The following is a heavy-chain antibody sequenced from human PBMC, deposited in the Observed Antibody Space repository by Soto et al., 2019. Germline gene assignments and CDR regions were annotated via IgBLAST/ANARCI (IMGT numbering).Heavy chain of an antibody. CDR2: INHSGST. Sequence: SETLSLTCAVYGVSFNGYYWIWIRQPPGKGLEWIGEINHSGSTNYNPSLKSRVTISVDTSKNQFSLRLSSVTAADTAVYYCSKTDYYYYGMDVWGQGTTVTVSS. CDR3: SKTDYYYYGMDV. CDR1: GVSFNGYY. V-gene: IGHV4-34*01. J-gene: IGHJ6*02.